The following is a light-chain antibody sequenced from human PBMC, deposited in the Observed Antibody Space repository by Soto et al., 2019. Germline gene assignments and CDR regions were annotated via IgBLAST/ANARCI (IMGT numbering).Light chain of an antibody. CDR1: SSDVGGYNY. J-gene: IGLJ2*01. Sequence: QSALTQPASVSGSPGQSITISCTGTSSDVGGYNYVSWYQQHPGKAPKLMIYEVSNRPSGVSNRFSGSKSGNTASLTVSGLQAEDEADYYCSSYAGSNNGDVVFGGGTKLTVL. CDR2: EVS. V-gene: IGLV2-14*01. CDR3: SSYAGSNNGDVV.